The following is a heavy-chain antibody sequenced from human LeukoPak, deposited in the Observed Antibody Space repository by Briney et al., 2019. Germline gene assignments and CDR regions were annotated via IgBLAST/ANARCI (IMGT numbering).Heavy chain of an antibody. J-gene: IGHJ4*02. V-gene: IGHV3-33*08. CDR2: IWYDGSNK. CDR1: GFTFSSYG. CDR3: ARTTAGKDIVAFDY. Sequence: GRSLRLSCAASGFTFSSYGMHWVRQAPGKGLEWVAVIWYDGSNKYYADSVKGRFTISRDNSKNTLYLQMNSLRAEDTAVYYCARTTAGKDIVAFDYWGQGTLVTVSS. D-gene: IGHD5-12*01.